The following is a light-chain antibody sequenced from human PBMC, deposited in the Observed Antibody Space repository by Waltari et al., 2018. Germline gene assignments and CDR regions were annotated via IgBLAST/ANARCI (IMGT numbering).Light chain of an antibody. Sequence: DIQMTQSPSSMSASVGDRVTITCQASQDISNYLNWYQQKPGKAPKLLIYDASNLETGVPSRFSGSGSWTDFTFTISSLQPEDIATYYCQQYDNLPRVWTFGQGTKLEIK. CDR2: DAS. J-gene: IGKJ2*02. V-gene: IGKV1-33*01. CDR1: QDISNY. CDR3: QQYDNLPRVWT.